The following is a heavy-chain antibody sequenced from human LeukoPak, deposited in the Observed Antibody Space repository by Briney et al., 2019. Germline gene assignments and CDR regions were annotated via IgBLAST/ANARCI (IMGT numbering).Heavy chain of an antibody. J-gene: IGHJ4*02. CDR1: GFTFSSDS. V-gene: IGHV3-21*06. D-gene: IGHD2-15*01. CDR2: IGSGGISV. CDR3: ARDGGHLIPGGY. Sequence: GGSLRLSCAASGFTFSSDSMNWVRQAPGKGLEWVSAIGSGGISVYYADSVKGRFTISRGNAKDSLYLQMNSLRAEDTAVYYCARDGGHLIPGGYWGQGTLVTVSS.